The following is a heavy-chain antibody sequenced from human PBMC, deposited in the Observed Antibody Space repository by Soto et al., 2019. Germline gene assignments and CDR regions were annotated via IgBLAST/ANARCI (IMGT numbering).Heavy chain of an antibody. D-gene: IGHD1-26*01. Sequence: ASVKVSCKASGYTFTSYGISWVRQAPGQGLEWMGWISANNGNTNYAQKLQGRVTMTTNTSTSTAYMELSSLRSEDTAVYYCELRYYYGMDVWGQGTTVNVSS. CDR3: ELRYYYGMDV. J-gene: IGHJ6*02. CDR2: ISANNGNT. V-gene: IGHV1-18*01. CDR1: GYTFTSYG.